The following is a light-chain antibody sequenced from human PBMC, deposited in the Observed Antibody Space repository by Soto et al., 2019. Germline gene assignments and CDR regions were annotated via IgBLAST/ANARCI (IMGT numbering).Light chain of an antibody. J-gene: IGKJ4*01. Sequence: DIVMTQSPLSLPVTPGKPASISCRSSQSLLHSNGYNYLDWYLQKPGQSPQLLIYLGSNRASGVPDRFSGSGSGTDFTLKISRVEAEDVGVYYCMQALQTPLTFGGGTKVDSK. CDR3: MQALQTPLT. V-gene: IGKV2-28*01. CDR1: QSLLHSNGYNY. CDR2: LGS.